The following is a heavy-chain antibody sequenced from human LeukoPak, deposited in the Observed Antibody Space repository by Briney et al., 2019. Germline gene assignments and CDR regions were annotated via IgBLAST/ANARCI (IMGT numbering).Heavy chain of an antibody. CDR1: GFTFSNNN. Sequence: GGSLRLSCAASGFTFSNNNMNWVRQAPGKGLEWVSSISSSSSSIYYADSVKGRFTISRDNAKNSLYLQMNSLRDEDTAVYYCVRGDGWFGELLNFDYWGQGTLVTVSS. V-gene: IGHV3-48*02. CDR2: ISSSSSSI. D-gene: IGHD3-10*01. CDR3: VRGDGWFGELLNFDY. J-gene: IGHJ4*02.